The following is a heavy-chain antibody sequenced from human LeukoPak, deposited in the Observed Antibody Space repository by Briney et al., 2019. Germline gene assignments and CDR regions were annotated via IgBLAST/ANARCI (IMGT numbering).Heavy chain of an antibody. D-gene: IGHD3-22*01. CDR3: ARRYYYDSSGYYYY. Sequence: KPSETLSLTCAVYGGSFSGYYWSWIRQPPGKGLEWIGEINHSGSTNYNPPLKSRVTISVDTSKNQFSLKLSSVTAADTAVYYCARRYYYDSSGYYYYWGQGTLVTVSS. CDR2: INHSGST. J-gene: IGHJ4*02. CDR1: GGSFSGYY. V-gene: IGHV4-34*01.